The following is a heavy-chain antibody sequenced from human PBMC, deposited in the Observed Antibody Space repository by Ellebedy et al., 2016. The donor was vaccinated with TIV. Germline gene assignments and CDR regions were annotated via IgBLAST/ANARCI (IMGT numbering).Heavy chain of an antibody. D-gene: IGHD2-8*01. Sequence: AASVKVSCKASGYTFSIFGISWVRHAPRPGLEWMGWISVYNGNRNYAQKFQGRVTMTTDTSTSTAYMELRSLTSYDTAVYYCARDLRGSLKGDYWGQGTLVTVSS. CDR1: GYTFSIFG. J-gene: IGHJ4*02. CDR2: ISVYNGNR. CDR3: ARDLRGSLKGDY. V-gene: IGHV1-18*04.